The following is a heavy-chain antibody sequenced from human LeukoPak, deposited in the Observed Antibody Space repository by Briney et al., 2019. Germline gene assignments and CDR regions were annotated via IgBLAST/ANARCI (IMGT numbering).Heavy chain of an antibody. Sequence: GGSLRLSCAASGFTFSNAWMSWVRQAPGKGLEWVGRIKSKTDGGTTDYAAPVKGRFTISRDDSKNTLYLQTNSLKTEDTAVYYCTTKGGEFGEFLLIDYWGQGTLVTVSS. CDR3: TTKGGEFGEFLLIDY. CDR1: GFTFSNAW. J-gene: IGHJ4*02. V-gene: IGHV3-15*01. D-gene: IGHD3-10*01. CDR2: IKSKTDGGTT.